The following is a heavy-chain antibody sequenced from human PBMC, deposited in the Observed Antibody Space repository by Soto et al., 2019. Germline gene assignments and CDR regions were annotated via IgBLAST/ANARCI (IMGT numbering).Heavy chain of an antibody. V-gene: IGHV1-46*01. CDR1: GYKFPSEY. J-gene: IGHJ4*02. CDR3: ATRDPGHY. Sequence: PVKFACNASGYKFPSEYLHWVRQAPGQGLEWMGIISPDGGRTSYAQKFQGRVTMTRDTSTSTVYMELSSLRSEDTAVYYCATRDPGHYWGQGTLVTVSS. CDR2: ISPDGGRT.